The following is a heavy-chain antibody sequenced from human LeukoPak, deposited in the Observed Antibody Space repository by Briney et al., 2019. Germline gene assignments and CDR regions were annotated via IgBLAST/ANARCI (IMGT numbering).Heavy chain of an antibody. Sequence: SETLSLTCTVSGRSISSYYWSWIRQPPGKGLEWIGYIYSSGSTNYSPSLKSRATISVDTSKNQFSLKLYSVTAADTAVYYCARRYSGYGNAFDIWGQGTMVTVSS. D-gene: IGHD5-12*01. CDR3: ARRYSGYGNAFDI. J-gene: IGHJ3*02. CDR1: GRSISSYY. V-gene: IGHV4-59*08. CDR2: IYSSGST.